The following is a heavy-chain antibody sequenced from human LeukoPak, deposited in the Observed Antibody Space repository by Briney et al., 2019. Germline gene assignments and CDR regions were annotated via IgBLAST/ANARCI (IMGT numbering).Heavy chain of an antibody. D-gene: IGHD6-19*01. J-gene: IGHJ4*02. CDR1: GGSISSSSYY. Sequence: SETLSLTCTVSGGSISSSSYYWGWIRQPPGKGLEWIGSIYYSGSTYYNPSLKSRVTISVDTSKNQFSLKLSSVTAADTAVYYCARAPRASPRIAVAGTIDYWGQGTLVTVSS. CDR3: ARAPRASPRIAVAGTIDY. CDR2: IYYSGST. V-gene: IGHV4-39*07.